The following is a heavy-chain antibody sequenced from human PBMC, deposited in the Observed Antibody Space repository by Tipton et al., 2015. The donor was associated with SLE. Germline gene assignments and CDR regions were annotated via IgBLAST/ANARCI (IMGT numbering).Heavy chain of an antibody. CDR1: GLTFSSYS. Sequence: GSLRLSCAGSGLTFSSYSMNWVRQAPGKGLEWVSYISSSSSTTYYADSVKGRFTISRDNAKNSVYLQLSSLRAEDTAVYYCAKLSQYNSWGYYYYYMDVWGKGTTVTVSS. V-gene: IGHV3-48*04. D-gene: IGHD6-6*01. CDR2: ISSSSSTT. CDR3: AKLSQYNSWGYYYYYMDV. J-gene: IGHJ6*03.